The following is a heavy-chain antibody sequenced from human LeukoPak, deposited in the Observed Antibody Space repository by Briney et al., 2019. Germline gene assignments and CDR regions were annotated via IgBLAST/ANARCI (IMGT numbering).Heavy chain of an antibody. J-gene: IGHJ4*02. Sequence: PSETLSLTCAVSGYSISSGYYWGWIRQPPGKGLEWIGSIYHSGSTYYNPSLKSRVTISVDTSKNQFSLRLSSVTAADTAVYYCAGYLVEIDYWGQGTLVTVSS. CDR2: IYHSGST. D-gene: IGHD2-15*01. CDR3: AGYLVEIDY. V-gene: IGHV4-38-2*01. CDR1: GYSISSGYY.